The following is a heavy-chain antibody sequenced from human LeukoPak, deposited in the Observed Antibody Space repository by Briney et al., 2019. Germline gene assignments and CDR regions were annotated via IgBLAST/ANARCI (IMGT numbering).Heavy chain of an antibody. CDR2: IYYSGST. Sequence: PSETLSLTCTVSGGSISTYYWTWIRQPPGKGLEWIGYIYYSGSTNSNPSLKSRVTLSVDTSKNHFSLKLSSVTAADTAVYYCASENCSGGSCYSGFDYWGQGTLVTVSS. J-gene: IGHJ4*02. CDR1: GGSISTYY. V-gene: IGHV4-59*12. CDR3: ASENCSGGSCYSGFDY. D-gene: IGHD2-15*01.